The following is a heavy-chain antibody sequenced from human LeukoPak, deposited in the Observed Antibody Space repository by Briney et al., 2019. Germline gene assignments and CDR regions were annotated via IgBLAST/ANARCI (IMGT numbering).Heavy chain of an antibody. Sequence: ASVKVSCKASGYTFTSHYMHWVRQAPGQGLEWMGIINPSGGSTSYAQKFQGRVTMTRDTSTSTVYMELSSLRAEDTAVYYCARDSKSLGVVVVAASYFFDYWGQGTLVTVSS. CDR3: ARDSKSLGVVVVAASYFFDY. D-gene: IGHD2-15*01. J-gene: IGHJ4*02. CDR2: INPSGGST. CDR1: GYTFTSHY. V-gene: IGHV1-46*01.